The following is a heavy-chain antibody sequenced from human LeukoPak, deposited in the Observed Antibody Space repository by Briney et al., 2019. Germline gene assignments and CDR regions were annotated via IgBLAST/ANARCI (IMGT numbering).Heavy chain of an antibody. CDR3: ANYGSGTYRFDP. J-gene: IGHJ5*02. Sequence: SETLSLTCAVYGGSFSGYYWSWIRQPPGKGLEWIGEINHSGSTNYNPSLKSRVTISVDTSKNQFSLKLSSVTAADTAVYYCANYGSGTYRFDPWGQGTLVTVSS. CDR1: GGSFSGYY. D-gene: IGHD3-10*01. V-gene: IGHV4-34*01. CDR2: INHSGST.